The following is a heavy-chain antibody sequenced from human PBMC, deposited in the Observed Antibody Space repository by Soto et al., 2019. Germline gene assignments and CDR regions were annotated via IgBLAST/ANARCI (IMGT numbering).Heavy chain of an antibody. CDR2: IIPILGIA. J-gene: IGHJ5*02. CDR1: GGTFSSYT. CDR3: ARDIAARDIVVVPAAIVGLGGFDL. D-gene: IGHD2-2*01. Sequence: GASVKVSCKASGGTFSSYTISWVRQAPGQGLEWMGRIIPILGIANYAQKFQGRVTITADKSTSTAYMELSSLRSEDTAVYYCARDIAARDIVVVPAAIVGLGGFDLWGQGILVTLSS. V-gene: IGHV1-69*04.